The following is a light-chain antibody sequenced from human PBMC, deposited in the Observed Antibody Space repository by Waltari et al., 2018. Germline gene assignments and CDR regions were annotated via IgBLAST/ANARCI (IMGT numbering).Light chain of an antibody. J-gene: IGKJ4*01. Sequence: TCRASQGICKYFAWYQKKSVKSPKLLIYTASTLQSGVPSRFSGRGSGTDFTLTISSLQPEDFATYYCQQLNSYPPTFGGGTKVEIK. CDR2: TAS. CDR3: QQLNSYPPT. CDR1: QGICKY. V-gene: IGKV1-9*01.